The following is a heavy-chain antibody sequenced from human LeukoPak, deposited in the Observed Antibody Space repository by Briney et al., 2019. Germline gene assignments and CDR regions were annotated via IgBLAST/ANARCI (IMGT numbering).Heavy chain of an antibody. CDR2: ISSSSDTI. Sequence: GGSLRLSCAASGFTFGPYTMNWVRQAPGKGLEWVSYISSSSDTIYYADSVKGRFTISRDNSKNTLYLQMNSLRAEDTAVYYCAKEPRGGASPIIAAAHVDYWGQGTLVTVSS. CDR3: AKEPRGGASPIIAAAHVDY. J-gene: IGHJ4*02. CDR1: GFTFGPYT. V-gene: IGHV3-48*01. D-gene: IGHD6-13*01.